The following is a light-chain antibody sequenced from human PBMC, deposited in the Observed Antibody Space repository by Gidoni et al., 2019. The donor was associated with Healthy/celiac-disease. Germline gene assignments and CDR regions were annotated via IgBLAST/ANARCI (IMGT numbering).Light chain of an antibody. CDR2: DAS. J-gene: IGKJ2*01. CDR1: QSISSW. V-gene: IGKV1-5*01. Sequence: IQMNQSPSTLSASVGDRVTITCRASQSISSWLAWYQQKPGKAPKLLIYDASSLESGVPSRFRGSGSGTEFTLPISSLQPDDFATYFCQQYNSYPYTCGQGTKLEIK. CDR3: QQYNSYPYT.